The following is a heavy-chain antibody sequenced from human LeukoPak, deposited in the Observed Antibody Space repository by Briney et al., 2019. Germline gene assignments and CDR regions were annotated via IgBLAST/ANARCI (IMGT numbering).Heavy chain of an antibody. J-gene: IGHJ4*02. Sequence: GGSLRLSCTASGFTFNIYTMDWVRQAPGKGLEWVSGNSDNGDKTYHPDSVKGQFTISGDNSKSALYLQMSSLRVEDTAVYYCAKPHPSMVRGGQFDYWGQGTLVTVSS. CDR1: GFTFNIYT. V-gene: IGHV3-23*01. CDR2: NSDNGDKT. D-gene: IGHD3-10*01. CDR3: AKPHPSMVRGGQFDY.